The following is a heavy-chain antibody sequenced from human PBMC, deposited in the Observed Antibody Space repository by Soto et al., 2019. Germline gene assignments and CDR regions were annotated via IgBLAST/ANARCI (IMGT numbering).Heavy chain of an antibody. J-gene: IGHJ4*02. V-gene: IGHV3-33*01. Sequence: PGGSLRLSCAASGFIFSDFAMHWVRQAPGKGLEWVAEIWYDGSNEYYGDSVKGRFTISRDNSKNTLYLQLNSLRAEDTAVYYCARVPEAGRPLFDYWGQGALVTVSP. D-gene: IGHD6-6*01. CDR3: ARVPEAGRPLFDY. CDR1: GFIFSDFA. CDR2: IWYDGSNE.